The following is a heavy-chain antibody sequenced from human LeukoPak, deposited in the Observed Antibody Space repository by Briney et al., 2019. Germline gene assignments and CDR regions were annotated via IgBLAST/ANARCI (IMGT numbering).Heavy chain of an antibody. CDR2: INHSGST. D-gene: IGHD4-17*01. Sequence: SETLSLTCAVYGGSFSGYYWGWIRQPPGKGLEWIGEINHSGSTNYNPSLKSRVTISVDTSKNQFSLKLSSVTAADTAVYYCASGRAVTTWYYFDYWGQGTLVTVSS. V-gene: IGHV4-34*01. J-gene: IGHJ4*02. CDR1: GGSFSGYY. CDR3: ASGRAVTTWYYFDY.